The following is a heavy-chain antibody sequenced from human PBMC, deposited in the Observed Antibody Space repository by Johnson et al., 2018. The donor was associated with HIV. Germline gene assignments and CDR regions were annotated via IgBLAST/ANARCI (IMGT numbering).Heavy chain of an antibody. CDR2: ISSNGGST. J-gene: IGHJ3*02. Sequence: VQLVESGGGLVPPGGSLRLSCAASGFTFSSYAMHWVRQAPGKGLEYVSAISSNGGSTYYANSVKGRFTISRDNSKNTLYLQMGSLRAEDMAVYYCARDRYSYGQPMHAFDIWGQGTMVTVSS. CDR3: ARDRYSYGQPMHAFDI. CDR1: GFTFSSYA. V-gene: IGHV3-64*01. D-gene: IGHD5-18*01.